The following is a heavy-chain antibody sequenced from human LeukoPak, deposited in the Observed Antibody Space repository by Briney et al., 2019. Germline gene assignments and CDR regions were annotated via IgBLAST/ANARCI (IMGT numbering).Heavy chain of an antibody. CDR2: IYISGST. CDR3: ARSWYHYYYYYYMDV. D-gene: IGHD6-13*01. J-gene: IGHJ6*03. Sequence: SSETLSLTCTVSGGSISSYYWSWIRQPAGKGLEWIGRIYISGSTNYNPSLESRVTMSVDTSKNQFSLKLSSVTAADTAVYYCARSWYHYYYYYYMDVWGKGTTVTISS. CDR1: GGSISSYY. V-gene: IGHV4-4*07.